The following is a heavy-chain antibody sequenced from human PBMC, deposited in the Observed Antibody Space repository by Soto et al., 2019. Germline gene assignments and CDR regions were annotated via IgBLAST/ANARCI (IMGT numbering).Heavy chain of an antibody. CDR2: IYSGGST. CDR1: GFTVSSNY. Sequence: GGSLRLSCAASGFTVSSNYMSWVRQAPGKGLEWVSVIYSGGSTYYADSVKGRFTISRDNSKNTLYLQMNSLRAEDTAVYYCARDRIRDGYNLDGMDVWGQGTTVTAP. V-gene: IGHV3-53*01. CDR3: ARDRIRDGYNLDGMDV. J-gene: IGHJ6*02. D-gene: IGHD5-12*01.